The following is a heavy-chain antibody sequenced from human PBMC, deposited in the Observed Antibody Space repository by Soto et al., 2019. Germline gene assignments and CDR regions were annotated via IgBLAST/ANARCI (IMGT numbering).Heavy chain of an antibody. Sequence: ASVKVSCKASGYTFTSYVISWVRQAPGQGLEWMGWISAYNGNTNYAQKLQGRVTMTTDTSTSTAYMELRSLRSDDTAVYYCARGVPYYYDSSGYYYYGMDVWGQGTTVTVSS. J-gene: IGHJ6*02. CDR1: GYTFTSYV. CDR3: ARGVPYYYDSSGYYYYGMDV. D-gene: IGHD3-22*01. V-gene: IGHV1-18*01. CDR2: ISAYNGNT.